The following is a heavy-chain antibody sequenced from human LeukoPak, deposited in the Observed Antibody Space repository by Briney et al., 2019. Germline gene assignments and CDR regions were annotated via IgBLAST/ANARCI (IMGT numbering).Heavy chain of an antibody. Sequence: GGSLRLSCAASGFIFSSYEMNWVRQAPGKGREWVSYISSGGGTIYYADSVRGRFTFSRDNCKYSLYLQMNSLRAEDTAVYYCASLPSSGWYVSGNDFWGQGTLVTVSS. CDR1: GFIFSSYE. V-gene: IGHV3-48*03. CDR2: ISSGGGTI. J-gene: IGHJ4*02. D-gene: IGHD6-19*01. CDR3: ASLPSSGWYVSGNDF.